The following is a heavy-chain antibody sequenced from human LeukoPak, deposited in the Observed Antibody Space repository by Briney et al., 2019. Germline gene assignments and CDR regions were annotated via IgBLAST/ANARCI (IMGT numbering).Heavy chain of an antibody. CDR3: ARWFGELTDGFDI. CDR1: GFTVSSNY. Sequence: PGGSLRLSCAASGFTVSSNYMNWVRQAPGKGLEWVSLVYRDGSTYYADSVKGRFTISRDNSKNTLYLQMNNLKAEDTAVYYCARWFGELTDGFDIWGQGTMVTVSS. CDR2: VYRDGST. V-gene: IGHV3-66*01. J-gene: IGHJ3*02. D-gene: IGHD3-10*01.